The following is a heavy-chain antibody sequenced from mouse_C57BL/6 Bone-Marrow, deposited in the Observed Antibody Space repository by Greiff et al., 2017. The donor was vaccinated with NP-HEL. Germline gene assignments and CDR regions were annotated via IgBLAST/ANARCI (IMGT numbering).Heavy chain of an antibody. D-gene: IGHD1-1*01. V-gene: IGHV1-64*01. CDR2: IHPNSGST. CDR3: ATNDSGSSYEAWFAY. Sequence: QVQLQQSGAELVKPGASVKLSCKASGYTFTSYWMHWVKQRPGQGLEWIGMIHPNSGSTNYNEKFKSKATLTVDKSSSTAYMQLSSLTSEDSAVYYCATNDSGSSYEAWFAYWGQGTLVTVSA. CDR1: GYTFTSYW. J-gene: IGHJ3*01.